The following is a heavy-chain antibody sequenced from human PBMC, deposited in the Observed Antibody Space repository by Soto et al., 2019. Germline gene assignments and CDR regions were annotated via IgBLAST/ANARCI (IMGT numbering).Heavy chain of an antibody. Sequence: EVQLLESGGGLVQPGGSLRLSCAASGFTFSSYAMSWVRQAPGKGLEWVSAISGSGGSTYYADSVKGRFTISRDNSKNTRYLQMNSLRAEDTAVYYCANCGRITMIVVPSYWGQGTLVTVSS. J-gene: IGHJ4*02. V-gene: IGHV3-23*01. CDR3: ANCGRITMIVVPSY. D-gene: IGHD3-22*01. CDR2: ISGSGGST. CDR1: GFTFSSYA.